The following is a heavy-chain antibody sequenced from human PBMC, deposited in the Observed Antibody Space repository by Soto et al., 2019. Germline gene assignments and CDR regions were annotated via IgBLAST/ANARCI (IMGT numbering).Heavy chain of an antibody. CDR3: ARAYFYDSSGDDAFDI. V-gene: IGHV3-21*01. CDR2: ISSSSSYK. CDR1: GFTLSSYS. Sequence: GGSLRLSCAASGFTLSSYSMNGVRQAPGKGLEWVSSISSSSSYKYYVDSVKGRFTISRDNAKNSLYLQMNSLRAEDTAVYYGARAYFYDSSGDDAFDIWGQGTMVTVSS. D-gene: IGHD3-22*01. J-gene: IGHJ3*02.